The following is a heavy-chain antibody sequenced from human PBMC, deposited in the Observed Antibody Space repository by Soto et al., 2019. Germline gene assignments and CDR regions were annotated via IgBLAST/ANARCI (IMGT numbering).Heavy chain of an antibody. V-gene: IGHV4-38-2*02. J-gene: IGHJ6*02. D-gene: IGHD3-16*01. Sequence: SETLSLTCTVSGYSISSGYYWGWIRQPPGKGLEWIGSIYHSGSTYYNPSLKSRVTISVDTSKNQFSLKLSSVTAADTAVYYCATYMGPIYYYYYYGMDVWGQGTTVTVSS. CDR3: ATYMGPIYYYYYYGMDV. CDR1: GYSISSGYY. CDR2: IYHSGST.